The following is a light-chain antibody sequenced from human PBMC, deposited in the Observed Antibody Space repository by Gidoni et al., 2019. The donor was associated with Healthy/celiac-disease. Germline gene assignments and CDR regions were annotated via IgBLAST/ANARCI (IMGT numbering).Light chain of an antibody. V-gene: IGKV1-33*01. Sequence: DIQMTQSPSSLSASVGDRVTITCQASQDISNYLNWYQQKPGKAPKLLIYDASNFETGVPSRFSGSGSVTDFIFTISSLQPEDIATYYCQQYDNLSVTFGQGTKVEIK. CDR2: DAS. CDR1: QDISNY. J-gene: IGKJ1*01. CDR3: QQYDNLSVT.